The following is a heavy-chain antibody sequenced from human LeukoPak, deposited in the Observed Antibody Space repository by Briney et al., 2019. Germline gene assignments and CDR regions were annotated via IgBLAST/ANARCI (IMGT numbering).Heavy chain of an antibody. CDR3: VRDWGGYGLDV. J-gene: IGHJ6*02. CDR2: IDSRSSDI. Sequence: GGSLRLSCAASGFTFSSYAMSWVRQAPGKGLEWVSTIDSRSSDIHYADSVRGRLTISRDNAKNSLYLQMNSLRAEDTAVYYCVRDWGGYGLDVWGQGTTVTVSS. D-gene: IGHD3-16*01. CDR1: GFTFSSYA. V-gene: IGHV3-21*01.